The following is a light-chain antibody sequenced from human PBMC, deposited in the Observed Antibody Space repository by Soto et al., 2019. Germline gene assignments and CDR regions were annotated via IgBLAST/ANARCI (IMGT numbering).Light chain of an antibody. Sequence: QSALTQPRSVSGSPGQSVTISCTGTSSDVGTYDYVSWYQQHPGKAPKLILYDVSRRPSGVPDRFSGSKSGNAASLTISGLQAEDEADYYCCSYAGSYTFWVFGGGTKLTVL. V-gene: IGLV2-11*01. J-gene: IGLJ3*02. CDR2: DVS. CDR1: SSDVGTYDY. CDR3: CSYAGSYTFWV.